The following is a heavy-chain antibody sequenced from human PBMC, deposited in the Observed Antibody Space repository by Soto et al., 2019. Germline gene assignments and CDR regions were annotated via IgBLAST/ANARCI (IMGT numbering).Heavy chain of an antibody. J-gene: IGHJ5*02. CDR1: GDSLSGYA. D-gene: IGHD3-9*01. Sequence: SETLSLTCDVHGDSLSGYAWSWIRQPPGKGLEWIGEITFRGVTNYHPSLKSRLSMSVDTSKNQISLNVSSVTAADTALYFCARKLEASIRHVEWFSYKWFDPWGPGTLVTVSS. CDR3: ARKLEASIRHVEWFSYKWFDP. CDR2: ITFRGVT. V-gene: IGHV4-34*01.